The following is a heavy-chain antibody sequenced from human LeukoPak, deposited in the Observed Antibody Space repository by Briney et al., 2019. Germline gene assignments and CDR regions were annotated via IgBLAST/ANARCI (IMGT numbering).Heavy chain of an antibody. D-gene: IGHD3-22*01. J-gene: IGHJ5*02. CDR3: ARDRGPYYYDSSGYPWFDP. CDR2: ISYDGSNK. Sequence: PGGSLRLSCAASGFTFSSYGMHWVRQAPGKGLEWVAVISYDGSNKYYADSVKGRFTISRDNSKNTLYLQMNSLRAEDTAVYYCARDRGPYYYDSSGYPWFDPWGQGTLVTVSS. V-gene: IGHV3-30*03. CDR1: GFTFSSYG.